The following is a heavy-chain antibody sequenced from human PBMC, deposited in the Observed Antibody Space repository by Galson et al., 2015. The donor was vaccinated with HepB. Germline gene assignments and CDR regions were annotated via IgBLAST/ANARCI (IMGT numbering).Heavy chain of an antibody. J-gene: IGHJ6*02. CDR3: ARDREVAAAGGYYYGMDV. Sequence: SLRVSCKASGYTFTTYAVHWVRQAPGQRLEWMRWINVGSGNSKSAQKIQRSVTITRDTSASTAYMVLSSLRSEDTAVYYCARDREVAAAGGYYYGMDVWGQGTTVTGSS. V-gene: IGHV1-3*01. CDR1: GYTFTTYA. D-gene: IGHD6-13*01. CDR2: INVGSGNS.